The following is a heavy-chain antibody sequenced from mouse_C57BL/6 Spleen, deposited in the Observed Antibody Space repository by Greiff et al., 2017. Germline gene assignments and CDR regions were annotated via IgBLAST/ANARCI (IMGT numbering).Heavy chain of an antibody. J-gene: IGHJ4*01. CDR1: GYTFTSYG. CDR2: IYPRSGNT. Sequence: VQLQESGAELARPGASVKLSCKASGYTFTSYGISWVKQRTGQGLEWIGEIYPRSGNTYYNEKFKGKATLTADKSSSTAYMELRRLTSEGSAVYFCARGRGYDYDRDYYAMDYWGQGTSVTVSS. V-gene: IGHV1-81*01. D-gene: IGHD2-4*01. CDR3: ARGRGYDYDRDYYAMDY.